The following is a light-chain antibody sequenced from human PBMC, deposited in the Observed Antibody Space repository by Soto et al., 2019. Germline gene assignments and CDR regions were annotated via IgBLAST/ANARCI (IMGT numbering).Light chain of an antibody. V-gene: IGKV1-17*01. Sequence: DIQMTQSPSSLSASVGDRVTITCRASQDIRNDVGWYQQKAGKAPNRLIFAASSLHSGVPSRFSGSRSGTESTLTIASLQPEDFATYYCLQHNTYPFTFGGGTKVDIK. CDR2: AAS. J-gene: IGKJ4*01. CDR1: QDIRND. CDR3: LQHNTYPFT.